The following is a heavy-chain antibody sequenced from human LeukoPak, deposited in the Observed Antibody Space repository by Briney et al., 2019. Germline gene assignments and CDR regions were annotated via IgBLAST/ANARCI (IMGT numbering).Heavy chain of an antibody. J-gene: IGHJ4*02. D-gene: IGHD3-22*01. CDR2: INPNSGGT. CDR3: ARADQRGCWYYYDSSGYYNY. V-gene: IGHV1-2*02. CDR1: GYTFTGYY. Sequence: ASVKVSCKASGYTFTGYYMHWVRQAPGQGLEWMGWINPNSGGTNYAQKFQGRVTMTRDTSISTAYMELSRLRSDDTAVYYCARADQRGCWYYYDSSGYYNYWGQGTLVTVSS.